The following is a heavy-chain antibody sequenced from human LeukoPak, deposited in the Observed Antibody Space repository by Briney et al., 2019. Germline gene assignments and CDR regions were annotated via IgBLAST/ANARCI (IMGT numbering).Heavy chain of an antibody. CDR1: GFTFSSYW. CDR2: IKEDGSEK. D-gene: IGHD5-12*01. V-gene: IGHV3-7*01. CDR3: ARDRGYLVFDY. J-gene: IGHJ4*02. Sequence: PGGSLRLSCAASGFTFSSYWMTWIRQAPGKGLEWVANIKEDGSEKNYVDSVKGRFTISRDNAKNSLYLQVTSLRAEDTAVYYCARDRGYLVFDYWGQGTLVTVSS.